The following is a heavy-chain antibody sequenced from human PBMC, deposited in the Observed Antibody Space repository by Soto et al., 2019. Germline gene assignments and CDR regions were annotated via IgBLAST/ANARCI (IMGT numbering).Heavy chain of an antibody. V-gene: IGHV3-23*01. J-gene: IGHJ5*02. CDR1: GFTFSNYA. Sequence: EVQLLESGGGLVQPGGSLTLSCAASGFTFSNYAMSWVRQAPGKGLEWVSAISGGGISTYYADSVRGRFTISSDNSRNTLYFRMNSRRTEDTAVYCCARDAISMVRGINNGFQPWGQGTLVTVSS. CDR2: ISGGGIST. D-gene: IGHD3-10*01. CDR3: ARDAISMVRGINNGFQP.